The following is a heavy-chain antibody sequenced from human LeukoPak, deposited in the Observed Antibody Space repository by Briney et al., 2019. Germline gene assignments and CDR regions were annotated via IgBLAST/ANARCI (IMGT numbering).Heavy chain of an antibody. CDR2: ISAYNGNT. CDR3: ARDKPYYYDSSGYSGDY. Sequence: ASVKVSCKASGYTFTSYGISWVRQAPGQGLEWMGWISAYNGNTNYARKLQGRVTMTTDTSTSTAYMELRSLRSDDTAVYYCARDKPYYYDSSGYSGDYWGQGTLVTVSS. J-gene: IGHJ4*02. CDR1: GYTFTSYG. D-gene: IGHD3-22*01. V-gene: IGHV1-18*01.